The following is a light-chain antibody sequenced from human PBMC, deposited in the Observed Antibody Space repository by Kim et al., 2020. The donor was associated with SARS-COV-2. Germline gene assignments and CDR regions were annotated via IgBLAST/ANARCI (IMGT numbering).Light chain of an antibody. CDR2: EDN. CDR3: QSYDSSNQV. Sequence: GTTVTVACTRSGGCIDSNYVQWYQQRPGSAPTTVIYEDNQSPSGVPDRFSGSIDSSSNSASLTISGLKTEDEADYYCQSYDSSNQVFGGGTQLTVL. J-gene: IGLJ3*02. V-gene: IGLV6-57*03. CDR1: GGCIDSNY.